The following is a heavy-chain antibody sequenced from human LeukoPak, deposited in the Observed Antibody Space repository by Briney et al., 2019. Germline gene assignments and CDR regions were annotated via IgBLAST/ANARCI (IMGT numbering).Heavy chain of an antibody. J-gene: IGHJ6*03. D-gene: IGHD1-1*01. CDR3: ARVEATTGRNYHYYYMDV. CDR2: INSGSTYM. Sequence: GGSLRLSCGASGFYFSSYSMNWVRQAPGKGLEWVSSINSGSTYMYYADSVKGRFTISRDNAKNSLHLQMDSLGAEDTAVYFCARVEATTGRNYHYYYMDVWGKGTTVTVSS. V-gene: IGHV3-21*01. CDR1: GFYFSSYS.